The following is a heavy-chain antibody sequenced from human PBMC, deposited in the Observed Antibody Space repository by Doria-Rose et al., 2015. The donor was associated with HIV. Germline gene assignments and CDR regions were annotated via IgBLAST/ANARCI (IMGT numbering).Heavy chain of an antibody. CDR2: IFSDDER. J-gene: IGHJ4*02. Sequence: QESGPVLVKPTETLTLTCAVSGVSLSSPGMGVSWIRQPPGKALEWLANIFSDDERSYKTSLKSRLTISRGTSKSQVVLTMTDMDPVDTATYYCARIKSRRWYRKYYFDFWGQGTLVIVSA. CDR3: ARIKSRRWYRKYYFDF. V-gene: IGHV2-26*01. CDR1: GVSLSSPGMG. D-gene: IGHD6-13*01.